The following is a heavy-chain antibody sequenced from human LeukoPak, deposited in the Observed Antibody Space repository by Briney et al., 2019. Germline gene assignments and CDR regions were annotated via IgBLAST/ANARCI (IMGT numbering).Heavy chain of an antibody. CDR3: ARDSVGGSGGFDP. CDR2: INPNSGDT. Sequence: GASVKVSCKASGYTFTGYYLHWVRQAPGQRLEWMGWINPNSGDTNYAQQFQGRVTMTRDTSISTAYMELNRLISDDTAVYYCARDSVGGSGGFDPWGQGTLVTVSS. D-gene: IGHD3-10*01. V-gene: IGHV1-2*02. J-gene: IGHJ5*02. CDR1: GYTFTGYY.